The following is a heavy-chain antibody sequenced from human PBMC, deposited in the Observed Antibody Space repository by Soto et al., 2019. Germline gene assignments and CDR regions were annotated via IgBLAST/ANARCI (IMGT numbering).Heavy chain of an antibody. CDR3: ANTTVVIQYFDY. V-gene: IGHV1-46*01. J-gene: IGHJ4*02. CDR2: INPSGGST. CDR1: GYTFTSYY. D-gene: IGHD4-17*01. Sequence: SVKVSCKASGYTFTSYYTHWVRQAPGQGLEWMGIINPSGGSTSYEQKFQGRVTMTRDTSTSTVYMELSSLRSDDTAVYYCANTTVVIQYFDYWCQGNLVTVSS.